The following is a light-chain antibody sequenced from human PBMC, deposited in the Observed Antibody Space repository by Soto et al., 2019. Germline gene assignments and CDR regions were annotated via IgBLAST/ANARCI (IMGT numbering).Light chain of an antibody. CDR3: QQYGSSPTT. CDR1: QNVGSTY. CDR2: VSS. J-gene: IGKJ1*01. V-gene: IGKV3-20*01. Sequence: ESVLTQSPRTLSLSPGERATLSCRASQNVGSTYLAWYQHKPGQAPRLLIYVSSSRAPGIPDRFSGGGSGTDFTLTISRLEPEDLAVYYCQQYGSSPTTFGPGTKV.